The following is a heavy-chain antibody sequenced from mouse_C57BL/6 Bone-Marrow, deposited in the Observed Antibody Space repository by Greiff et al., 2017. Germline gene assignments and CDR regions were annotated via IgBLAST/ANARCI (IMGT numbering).Heavy chain of an antibody. Sequence: QVQLQQSGAELARPGASVKLSCKASGYTFTSYGISWVKQRTGQGLEWIGEIYPRSGNTYYNEKFKGKATLTADKSASTAYMVLRSLTSEDSAVYFCGRGDWARFDVWGRGTTVTVSA. D-gene: IGHD4-1*01. V-gene: IGHV1-81*01. J-gene: IGHJ1*03. CDR1: GYTFTSYG. CDR2: IYPRSGNT. CDR3: GRGDWARFDV.